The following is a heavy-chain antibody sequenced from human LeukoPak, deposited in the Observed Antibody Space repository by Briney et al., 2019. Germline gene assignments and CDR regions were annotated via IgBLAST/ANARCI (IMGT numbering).Heavy chain of an antibody. CDR2: IRYDGSNK. V-gene: IGHV3-30*02. CDR3: AKEPYDFWSGFDY. Sequence: GRSLRLSCAASGFTFSSYGMHWFRQAPGKGLEWVAFIRYDGSNKYYADSVKGRFTMSRDNSKNTLYLQMNSLRAEDTAVYYCAKEPYDFWSGFDYWGQGTLVTVSS. J-gene: IGHJ4*02. CDR1: GFTFSSYG. D-gene: IGHD3-3*01.